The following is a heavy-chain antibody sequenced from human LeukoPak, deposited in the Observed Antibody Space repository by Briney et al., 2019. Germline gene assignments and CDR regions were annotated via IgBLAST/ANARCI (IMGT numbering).Heavy chain of an antibody. CDR1: GFTLSSYW. CDR3: ARDLTPFYSGTHYDAFDI. D-gene: IGHD1-26*01. J-gene: IGHJ3*02. Sequence: GGSLRLSCAASGFTLSSYWMTWVRQPPGKGLEWVANIREDGGEENYVDSVKGRFTISRDNAINSLYLQMNTLRVEDTAVYYCARDLTPFYSGTHYDAFDIWGQGTMVTVSS. V-gene: IGHV3-7*01. CDR2: IREDGGEE.